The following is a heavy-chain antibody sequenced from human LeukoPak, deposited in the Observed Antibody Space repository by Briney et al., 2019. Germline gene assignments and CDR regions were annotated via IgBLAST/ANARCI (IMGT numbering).Heavy chain of an antibody. J-gene: IGHJ5*01. CDR1: GFSFSSYW. V-gene: IGHV3-7*05. CDR2: IEQDGSKK. Sequence: GGSLRLSCAASGFSFSSYWMSWVRQAPGKGLEWVANIEQDGSKKYYVDSVKGRFTISRDNAKNSLHLQMNSLRVEDTAVYYCARDTAGLDSWGQGTLVTVSS. CDR3: ARDTAGLDS. D-gene: IGHD2-21*02.